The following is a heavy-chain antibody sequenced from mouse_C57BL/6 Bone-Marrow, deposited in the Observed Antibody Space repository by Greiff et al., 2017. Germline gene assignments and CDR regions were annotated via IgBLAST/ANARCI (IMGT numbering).Heavy chain of an antibody. CDR2: IHPNSGST. D-gene: IGHD4-1*01. CDR1: GYTFTSYW. J-gene: IGHJ3*01. Sequence: VQLQQPGAELVKPGASVKLSCKASGYTFTSYWMPWVKQRPGQGLEWIGMIHPNSGSTNYNEKFKSKATLTVDKSSSTASVQLSSLTSEDSAVYYCAREDWPWLAEWGEGRLVTVSA. CDR3: AREDWPWLAE. V-gene: IGHV1-64*01.